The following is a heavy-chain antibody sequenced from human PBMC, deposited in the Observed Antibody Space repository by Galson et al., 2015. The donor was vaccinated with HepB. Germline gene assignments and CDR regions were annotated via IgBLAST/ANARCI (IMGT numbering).Heavy chain of an antibody. CDR3: ARLLMGYSYGLSGYYYGMDV. V-gene: IGHV1-69*13. CDR2: IIPIFGTA. D-gene: IGHD5-18*01. Sequence: SVKVSCKASGGTFSSYAISWVRQAPGQGLEWMGGIIPIFGTANYAQKLQGRVTITADESTSTAYMELSSLRSEDTAVYYCARLLMGYSYGLSGYYYGMDVWGQGTTVTVS. J-gene: IGHJ6*02. CDR1: GGTFSSYA.